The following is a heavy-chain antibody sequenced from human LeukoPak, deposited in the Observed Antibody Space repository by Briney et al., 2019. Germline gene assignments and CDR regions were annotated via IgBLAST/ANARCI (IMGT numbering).Heavy chain of an antibody. CDR2: ISSTNGYI. V-gene: IGHV3-21*01. CDR1: GFTFSSYS. J-gene: IGHJ4*02. CDR3: ARGRSTWHLDY. Sequence: GGSLRLSCAASGFTFSSYSMNWVRQAQGKGLEWVSYISSTNGYIYYADSVRGRFTISRDNAKNSLSLQMNSLRAEDTAVYYCARGRSTWHLDYWGQGTLVTVSS. D-gene: IGHD1-26*01.